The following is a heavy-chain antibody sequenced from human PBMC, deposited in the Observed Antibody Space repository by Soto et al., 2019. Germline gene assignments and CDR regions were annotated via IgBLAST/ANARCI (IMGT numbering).Heavy chain of an antibody. CDR1: GFTFSSYS. CDR3: AKPLYYDFWSGSPPFFDS. J-gene: IGHJ4*02. Sequence: PGGSLRLSCAASGFTFSSYSMNWVRQTPGKGLEWVSVISGSAYTTYYADSVKGRFTVSRDNSKNTLYLQMNSLTADDTAVYYCAKPLYYDFWSGSPPFFDSWGQGKLVTVSS. CDR2: ISGSAYTT. V-gene: IGHV3-23*01. D-gene: IGHD3-3*01.